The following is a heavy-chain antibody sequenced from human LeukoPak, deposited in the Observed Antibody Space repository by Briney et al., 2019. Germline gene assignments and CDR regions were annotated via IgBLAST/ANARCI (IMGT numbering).Heavy chain of an antibody. CDR1: GGSISSYY. CDR2: IYYSGST. J-gene: IGHJ4*02. V-gene: IGHV4-59*12. Sequence: SETLSLTCTVSGGSISSYYWSWIRQPPGKGLEWIGYIYYSGSTNYNPSLKSRVTISVDKSKNQFSLKLNSVTAADTAVYYCASSPGIAVAGTDYWGQGTLVTVSS. CDR3: ASSPGIAVAGTDY. D-gene: IGHD6-19*01.